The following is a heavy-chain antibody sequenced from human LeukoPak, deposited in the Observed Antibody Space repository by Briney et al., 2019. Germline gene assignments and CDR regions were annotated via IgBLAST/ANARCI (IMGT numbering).Heavy chain of an antibody. V-gene: IGHV4-4*02. J-gene: IGHJ4*02. CDR2: IYHSGST. Sequence: SETLSLTCAVSGGSISSSNWWSWVRQPPGQGLEWIGEIYHSGSTNYNPSLKSRVTISVDKSKNQFSLKLSSVTAADTAVYHCARVKQWLAGGFDYWGQGTLVTVSS. CDR1: GGSISSSNW. D-gene: IGHD6-19*01. CDR3: ARVKQWLAGGFDY.